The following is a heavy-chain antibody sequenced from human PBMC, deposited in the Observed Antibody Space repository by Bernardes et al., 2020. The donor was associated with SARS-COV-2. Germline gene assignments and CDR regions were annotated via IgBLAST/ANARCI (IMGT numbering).Heavy chain of an antibody. J-gene: IGHJ5*02. CDR2: INERVSYKSTTT. Sequence: SETLSLTCTVSGAAMKGYCWTWLRQSPGKGLEWIGYINERVSYKSTTTEYNSSLKSRVTISVDTSKNQFSLELRSVTAADTGVYYCARRGREVIGPHEDWFDPWGQGTLVTVSS. CDR1: GAAMKGYC. V-gene: IGHV4-59*12. CDR3: ARRGREVIGPHEDWFDP. D-gene: IGHD3-10*01.